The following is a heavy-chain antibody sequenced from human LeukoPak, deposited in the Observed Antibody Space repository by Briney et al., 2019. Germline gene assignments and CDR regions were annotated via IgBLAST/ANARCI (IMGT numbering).Heavy chain of an antibody. D-gene: IGHD3-9*01. Sequence: SETLSLTCTVSGGSISSGGYYWSWIRQHPGKGLEWIGYIYYSGSTYYNPSLKSRVTISVDTSKNQFSLKLSSVTAADTAVYYCARGLGILTPFDYWGQGTLVTVSS. CDR2: IYYSGST. CDR1: GGSISSGGYY. V-gene: IGHV4-31*03. J-gene: IGHJ4*02. CDR3: ARGLGILTPFDY.